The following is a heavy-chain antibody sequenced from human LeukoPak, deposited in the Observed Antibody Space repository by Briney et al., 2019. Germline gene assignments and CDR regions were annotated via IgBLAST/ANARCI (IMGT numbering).Heavy chain of an antibody. Sequence: RGGSLRLSCAASRFTFSNYAMCWVRQAPGKGLEGGSAISKSGRTFYADSVKGRVTISRDNSRNTLYLQMDSLRADDTAVYYCAKAWTGFGGDVWGQGTTVTVSS. CDR1: RFTFSNYA. CDR3: AKAWTGFGGDV. D-gene: IGHD3-3*01. CDR2: ISKSGRT. J-gene: IGHJ6*02. V-gene: IGHV3-23*01.